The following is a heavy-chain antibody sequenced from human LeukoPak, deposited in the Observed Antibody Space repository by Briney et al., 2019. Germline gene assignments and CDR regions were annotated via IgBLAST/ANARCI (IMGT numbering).Heavy chain of an antibody. CDR1: GGTFSSYA. CDR3: ARDPQLTPWYQLLPRAVTDYYGMDV. V-gene: IGHV1-69*04. Sequence: GSSVKVSCKASGGTFSSYAISWVRQAPGQGLEWMGRIIPILGIANYAQKFQGRVTITADKSTSTAYMELSSLRSDDTAVYYCARDPQLTPWYQLLPRAVTDYYGMDVWGQGTTVTVSS. J-gene: IGHJ6*02. CDR2: IIPILGIA. D-gene: IGHD2-2*01.